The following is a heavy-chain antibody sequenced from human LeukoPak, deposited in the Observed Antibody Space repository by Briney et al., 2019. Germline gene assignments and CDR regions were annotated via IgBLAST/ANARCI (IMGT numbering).Heavy chain of an antibody. V-gene: IGHV5-51*01. Sequence: GESLQISCKGSGYSFITYWIGWVRQMPGKGLEWMGIIYPSDSDTRYSPSFQGQVTISPDKSISAAYLPWSSLKASDTAMYYCARRYCSGSSCYLFDYWGQGTVVTVSS. J-gene: IGHJ4*02. CDR1: GYSFITYW. D-gene: IGHD2-15*01. CDR3: ARRYCSGSSCYLFDY. CDR2: IYPSDSDT.